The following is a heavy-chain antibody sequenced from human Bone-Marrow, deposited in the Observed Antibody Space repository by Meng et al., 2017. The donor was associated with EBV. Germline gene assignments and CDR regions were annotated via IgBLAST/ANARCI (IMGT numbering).Heavy chain of an antibody. J-gene: IGHJ4*02. CDR2: LIPMSDAP. D-gene: IGHD3-10*01. CDR3: ASESGRGFTPDY. CDR1: GGTFRSDA. Sequence: QVQLVQSGAEVKKXXXXXKXXCKTSGGTFRSDAVSWVRQAPGQGLEWMGGLIPMSDAPHYAQKFQDRVRITADESTSTHYMDLSGLRSEDTAVYYCASESGRGFTPDYWGQGTLVTVSS. V-gene: IGHV1-69*01.